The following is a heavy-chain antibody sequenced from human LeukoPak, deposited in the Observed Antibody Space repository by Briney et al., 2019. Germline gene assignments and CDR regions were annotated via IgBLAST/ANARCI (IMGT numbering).Heavy chain of an antibody. Sequence: ASVKVSCKASGYTFTGYYMHWVRQAPGQGLEWMGWINPNSGGTNYAQKFQGRVTMTRDASISTAYMELSRLRSDDTAVYYCASSYPRLYIISGHNWGQGTLVTVSS. CDR2: INPNSGGT. V-gene: IGHV1-2*02. J-gene: IGHJ4*02. CDR3: ASSYPRLYIISGHN. CDR1: GYTFTGYY. D-gene: IGHD3-10*01.